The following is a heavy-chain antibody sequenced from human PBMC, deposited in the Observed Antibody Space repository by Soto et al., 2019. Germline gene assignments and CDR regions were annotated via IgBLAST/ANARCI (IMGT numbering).Heavy chain of an antibody. CDR1: GYTLTTYG. D-gene: IGHD1-26*01. CDR3: ARDKGSKAWYYFFDF. V-gene: IGHV1-18*01. J-gene: IGHJ4*02. Sequence: ASVKVSCKASGYTLTTYGIAWVRQAPGQGLEWLGWISAYNGNTNYAQKFQGRVTMTTETSTNTAYMEVRSLRSDDTAVYYCARDKGSKAWYYFFDFWGQGTLVTVSS. CDR2: ISAYNGNT.